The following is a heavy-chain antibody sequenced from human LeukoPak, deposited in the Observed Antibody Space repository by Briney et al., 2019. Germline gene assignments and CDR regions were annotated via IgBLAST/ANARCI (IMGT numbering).Heavy chain of an antibody. J-gene: IGHJ4*02. CDR1: GYTFAGYY. CDR3: ARASIAAAGSFDY. V-gene: IGHV1-2*04. D-gene: IGHD6-13*01. Sequence: ASVKVSCKASGYTFAGYYMHWVRQAPGQGLEWMGWINPNSGGTNYAQKFQGWVTMTRDTSISTAYMELSRLRSDDTAVYYCARASIAAAGSFDYWGQGTLVTVSS. CDR2: INPNSGGT.